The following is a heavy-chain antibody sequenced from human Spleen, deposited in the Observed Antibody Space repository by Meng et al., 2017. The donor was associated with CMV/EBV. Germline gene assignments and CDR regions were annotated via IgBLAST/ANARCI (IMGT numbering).Heavy chain of an antibody. CDR1: GFVFSAYA. V-gene: IGHV3-23*01. CDR2: ISGSGGST. Sequence: GESLKISCAASGFVFSAYAMSWVRQAPGKGLEWVSGISGSGGSTYYADSVKGRFTISRDNSKNTLYLQMNSLRAADTAVYYCAKAYSASWYRENYDYWGQGTLVTVSS. J-gene: IGHJ4*02. CDR3: AKAYSASWYRENYDY. D-gene: IGHD6-13*01.